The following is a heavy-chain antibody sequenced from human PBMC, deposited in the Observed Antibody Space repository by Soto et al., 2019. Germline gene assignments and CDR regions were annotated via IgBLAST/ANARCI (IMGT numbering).Heavy chain of an antibody. CDR3: ARAKGSRLETYYYGSGSYWKNWFDP. V-gene: IGHV6-1*01. D-gene: IGHD3-10*01. J-gene: IGHJ5*02. Sequence: QSQTLSLTCAISGDSVSSNSAAWNWIRQSPSRGLEWLGRTYYRSKWYNDYAVSVKSRITINPDTSKNQFSLQLNSVTPEDTAVYYCARAKGSRLETYYYGSGSYWKNWFDPWGQGTLVTVSS. CDR1: GDSVSSNSAA. CDR2: TYYRSKWYN.